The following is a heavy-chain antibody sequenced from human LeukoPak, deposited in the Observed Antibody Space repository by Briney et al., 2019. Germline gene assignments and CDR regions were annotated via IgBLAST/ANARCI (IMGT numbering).Heavy chain of an antibody. CDR2: INPNSGGT. CDR3: TRGLEGYSGYYQGGFDY. J-gene: IGHJ4*02. D-gene: IGHD5-12*01. CDR1: GYTFTGYY. V-gene: IGHV1-2*02. Sequence: GASVKVSCKASGYTFTGYYMHWVRQAPGQGLEWMGWINPNSGGTNYAQKFQGRVTMTRDTSISTAYMELSSLRSEDTAVYYCTRGLEGYSGYYQGGFDYWGQGTLVTVSS.